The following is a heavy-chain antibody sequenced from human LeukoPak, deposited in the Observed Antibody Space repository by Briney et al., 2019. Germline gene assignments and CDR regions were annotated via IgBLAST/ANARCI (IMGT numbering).Heavy chain of an antibody. CDR1: GGSISSSRFY. Sequence: PSETLSLTCTVYGGSISSSRFYWGWIRQPPGKGLEWIGSIYYSGSTYYNSSLKSRVTISVDTSKNQFSLKLSSVTAADTAVYYCARREVYSNYGYFDYWGQGTLVTVSS. CDR2: IYYSGST. CDR3: ARREVYSNYGYFDY. J-gene: IGHJ4*02. D-gene: IGHD4-11*01. V-gene: IGHV4-39*01.